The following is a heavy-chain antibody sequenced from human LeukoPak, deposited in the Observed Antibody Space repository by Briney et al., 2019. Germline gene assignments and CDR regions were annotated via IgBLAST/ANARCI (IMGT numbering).Heavy chain of an antibody. CDR2: IYYSGST. J-gene: IGHJ6*02. CDR3: ARVDEGGYYYYGMDV. D-gene: IGHD3-16*01. CDR1: GGSISSSSYY. V-gene: IGHV4-39*07. Sequence: EPSETLSLTCTVSGGSISSSSYYWGWIRQPPGKGLEWIGSIYYSGSTYYNPSLKSRVTISVDTSKNQFSLKLSSVTAADTAVYYCARVDEGGYYYYGMDVWGQGTTVTVSS.